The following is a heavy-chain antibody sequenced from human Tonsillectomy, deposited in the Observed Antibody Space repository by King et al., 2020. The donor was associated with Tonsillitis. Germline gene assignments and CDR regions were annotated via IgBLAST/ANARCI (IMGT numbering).Heavy chain of an antibody. CDR1: GFTFSSYS. D-gene: IGHD6-13*01. CDR2: ISSSSSYI. CDR3: ARKGGDGSSFVY. Sequence: VQLVQSGGGLVKPGGSLRLSCAASGFTFSSYSMNWVRQAPGKGLEWVSSISSSSSYIYYADSVKGRFTISRDNAKNSLYLQMNSLRAEDTAVYYCARKGGDGSSFVYWGQGTLVTVSS. V-gene: IGHV3-21*01. J-gene: IGHJ4*02.